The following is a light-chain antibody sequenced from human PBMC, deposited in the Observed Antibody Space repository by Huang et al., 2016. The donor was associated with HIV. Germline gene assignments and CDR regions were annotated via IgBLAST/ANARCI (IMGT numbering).Light chain of an antibody. CDR1: QTISNF. CDR2: DAS. CDR3: QQSYSPLRVT. Sequence: DIHMTQSPSSLSVSVGDRVTITCRASQTISNFLNWYQQKPGQAPKLLIYDASTLQSGVPSRFSGGGSGTDFTLTITSLQPEDVAVYYCQQSYSPLRVTFGPGTKVDI. V-gene: IGKV1-39*01. J-gene: IGKJ3*01.